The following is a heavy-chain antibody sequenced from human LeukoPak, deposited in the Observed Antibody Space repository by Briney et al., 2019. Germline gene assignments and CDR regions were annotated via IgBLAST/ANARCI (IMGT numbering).Heavy chain of an antibody. V-gene: IGHV4-34*01. Sequence: PSETLSLTCAVYGGSLSGYYWSWIRQPPGKGLEWIGEINHSGSTNYNPSLKSRVTISVDTSKNQFSLKLTSTTPADTAVYYCARHWYFDLWGRGTLVTVSS. CDR3: ARHWYFDL. J-gene: IGHJ2*01. CDR2: INHSGST. CDR1: GGSLSGYY.